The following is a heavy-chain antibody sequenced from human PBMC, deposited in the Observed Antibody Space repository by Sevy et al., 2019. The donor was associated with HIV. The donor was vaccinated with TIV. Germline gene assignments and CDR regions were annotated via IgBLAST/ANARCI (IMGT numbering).Heavy chain of an antibody. CDR3: ARQKVRSAYYYDTSGRQGKADSDS. V-gene: IGHV4-39*01. J-gene: IGHJ4*02. Sequence: SETLSLTCTVSGGSIGSNSFYWGWIRQPPGKELEWIGTVSYGGSTYYNPSLRSRVTISVDASKKQFSLKLSSVTAADTAVYYCARQKVRSAYYYDTSGRQGKADSDSWGQGTLVTVSS. D-gene: IGHD3-22*01. CDR1: GGSIGSNSFY. CDR2: VSYGGST.